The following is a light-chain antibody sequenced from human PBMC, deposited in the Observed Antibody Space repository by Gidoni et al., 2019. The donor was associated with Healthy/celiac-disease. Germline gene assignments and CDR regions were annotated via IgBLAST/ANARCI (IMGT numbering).Light chain of an antibody. V-gene: IGKV1-39*01. CDR3: QQSYSTPYT. CDR1: QSISSH. CDR2: AAS. J-gene: IGKJ2*01. Sequence: DSKMTQSPSSLSASVGDRVTITCRTSQSISSHLNWYQQKPGKAPKLLIYAASSLQSGVPSRFSGSGSGTDFTLTISSLQPEDFATYYCQQSYSTPYTFGQGPTLEIK.